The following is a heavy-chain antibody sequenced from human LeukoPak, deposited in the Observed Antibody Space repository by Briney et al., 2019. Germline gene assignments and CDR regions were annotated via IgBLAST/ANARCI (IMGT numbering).Heavy chain of an antibody. CDR2: IIPIFGTA. Sequence: ASVKVSCKASGGTFSSYAISWVRQAPGQGLEWMGGIIPIFGTANYAQKFQGRVTITADKSTSTAYMELSSLRSEDTAVYYCARDIGYGDIGYDAFDIWGQGTMVTVSS. D-gene: IGHD4-17*01. CDR3: ARDIGYGDIGYDAFDI. CDR1: GGTFSSYA. J-gene: IGHJ3*02. V-gene: IGHV1-69*06.